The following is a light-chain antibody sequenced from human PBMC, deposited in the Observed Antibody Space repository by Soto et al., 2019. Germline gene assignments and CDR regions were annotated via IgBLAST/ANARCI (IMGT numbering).Light chain of an antibody. CDR3: QQLNSYPIT. Sequence: DIKLTQSPSFLSTSVRDRVTRTCSASQGISSYLAWYQQKPGKAHKLLIYAASTLQSGVPSRFSGSGSGTEFTLTISRLQPEDVATYYCQQLNSYPITCGKGTRL. V-gene: IGKV1-9*01. CDR2: AAS. CDR1: QGISSY. J-gene: IGKJ5*01.